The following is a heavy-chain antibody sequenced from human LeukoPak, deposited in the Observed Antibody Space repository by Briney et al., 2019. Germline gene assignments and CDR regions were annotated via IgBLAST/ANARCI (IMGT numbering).Heavy chain of an antibody. CDR2: IYHSGST. CDR3: ARRARGVILYYFDY. J-gene: IGHJ4*02. Sequence: PSETLSLTCAVSGGSISSSNWWSWVRQPPGKGLEWIGEIYHSGSTNYNPSLKSRVPISVDKSKNQFSLKLSSVTAADTAVYFCARRARGVILYYFDYWGQGALVTVCS. D-gene: IGHD3-10*01. V-gene: IGHV4-4*02. CDR1: GGSISSSNW.